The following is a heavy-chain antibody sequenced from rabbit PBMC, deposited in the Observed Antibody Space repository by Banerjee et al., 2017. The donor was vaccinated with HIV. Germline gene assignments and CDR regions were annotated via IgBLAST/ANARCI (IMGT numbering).Heavy chain of an antibody. J-gene: IGHJ4*01. Sequence: QEQLEESGGDLVKPEGSLTLTRTASGFSFSNKYVMCWVRQAPGKGPEWIACIISSSGTTRYASWVNGRFTISRSTSLNTVDLKMTSLTAADTATYFCARDGYAGHGYPNLWGQGTLVTVS. D-gene: IGHD6-1*01. V-gene: IGHV1S43*01. CDR1: GFSFSNKYV. CDR3: ARDGYAGHGYPNL. CDR2: IISSSGTT.